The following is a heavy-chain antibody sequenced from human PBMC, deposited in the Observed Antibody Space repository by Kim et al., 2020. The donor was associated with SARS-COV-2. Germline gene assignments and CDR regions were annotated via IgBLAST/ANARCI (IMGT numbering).Heavy chain of an antibody. V-gene: IGHV4-39*01. J-gene: IGHJ4*02. Sequence: SETLSLTCTVSGGSISSSSYYWGWIRQPPGKGLEWIGSIYYSGSTYYNPSLKSRVTISVDTSKNQFSLKLSSVTAADTAVYYCAGLGYGNRIDYWGQGTLVTVSS. D-gene: IGHD5-18*01. CDR1: GGSISSSSYY. CDR2: IYYSGST. CDR3: AGLGYGNRIDY.